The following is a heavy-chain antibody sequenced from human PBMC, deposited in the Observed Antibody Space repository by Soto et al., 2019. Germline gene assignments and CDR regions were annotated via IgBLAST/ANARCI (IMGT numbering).Heavy chain of an antibody. CDR2: IDNGGSGT. CDR1: GITLSHFW. J-gene: IGHJ4*02. Sequence: EVQLVESGGGSVQPGGSLRLSCPASGITLSHFWMHWVRQAPGKGLVWVARIDNGGSGTSYADFAKGRFTISKDDAKNTLYLQMTSLRAEDTSLYCCTTTFEHWCRGTLVTVSS. V-gene: IGHV3-74*01. CDR3: TTTFEH.